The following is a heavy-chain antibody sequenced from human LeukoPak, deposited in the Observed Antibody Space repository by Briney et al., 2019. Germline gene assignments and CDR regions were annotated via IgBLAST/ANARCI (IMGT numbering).Heavy chain of an antibody. CDR1: GYSISSGYY. Sequence: SETLSLTCAVSGYSISSGYYWGWIRQPPGKGLEWIGSIYHSGSTFNNPSLKSRVTMSVDTSKNQFSLKLSSVTAADTAVYYCAGEDHYYDSSGYYYGGDDYWGQGTLVTFSS. CDR3: AGEDHYYDSSGYYYGGDDY. D-gene: IGHD3-22*01. V-gene: IGHV4-38-2*01. J-gene: IGHJ4*02. CDR2: IYHSGST.